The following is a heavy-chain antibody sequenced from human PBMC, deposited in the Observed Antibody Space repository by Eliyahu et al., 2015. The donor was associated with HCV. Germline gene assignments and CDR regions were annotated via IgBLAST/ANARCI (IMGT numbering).Heavy chain of an antibody. CDR2: ISSSGSTI. D-gene: IGHD4-17*01. CDR1: GFXFXDYY. Sequence: QVQLVESGGGLVXPGGSLRLSCAASGFXFXDYYMSWIRQAPGKGLEWVSYISSSGSTIYYADSVKGRFTISRDNAKNSLYLQMNSLRAEDTAVYYCARDLPSHDYRDYLFDLWGRGTLVTVSS. V-gene: IGHV3-11*01. J-gene: IGHJ2*01. CDR3: ARDLPSHDYRDYLFDL.